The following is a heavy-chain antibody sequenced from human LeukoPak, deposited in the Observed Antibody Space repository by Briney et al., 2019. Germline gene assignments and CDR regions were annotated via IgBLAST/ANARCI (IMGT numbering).Heavy chain of an antibody. CDR1: GFTFSAYG. Sequence: GGSLRLSCTASGFTFSAYGMHWVRQAPGKGLEWVAFIRYDGTNERYADSVKGRFTLSRDNSKNTLYLQLNNLRAEDTAVYYCAKDGDSSGYYFLPYWGQGTLVTVSS. CDR3: AKDGDSSGYYFLPY. CDR2: IRYDGTNE. V-gene: IGHV3-30*02. D-gene: IGHD3-22*01. J-gene: IGHJ4*02.